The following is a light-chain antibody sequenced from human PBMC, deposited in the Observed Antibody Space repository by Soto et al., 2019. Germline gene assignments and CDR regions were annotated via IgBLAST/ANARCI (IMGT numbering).Light chain of an antibody. J-gene: IGKJ2*01. CDR3: QQSYSTPYT. V-gene: IGKV1-39*01. CDR1: QSISTY. CDR2: AAS. Sequence: DIQMTQSPSSLSASVGDGVTITCRASQSISTYLNWYQQRPGKAPNLLIYAASSLRSGVPSRFSGSGSGTEFTLTISSLTPEDFATYYCQQSYSTPYTFGQGTKLEIK.